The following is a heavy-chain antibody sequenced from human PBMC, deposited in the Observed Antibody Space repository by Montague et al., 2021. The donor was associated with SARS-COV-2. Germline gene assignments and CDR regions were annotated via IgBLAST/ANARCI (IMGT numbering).Heavy chain of an antibody. V-gene: IGHV7-4-1*02. CDR3: AREYCSGKCLLVGYQDGFDI. D-gene: IGHD2-15*01. J-gene: IGHJ3*02. CDR2: INTNTGNP. CDR1: GYTFTTHG. Sequence: SVKVSCKASGYTFTTHGLNWVRQAPGQGPEWMGWINTNTGNPTYAQGFAGRFVFSLDTSVNTAYLQISSLIAEDTAVYYCAREYCSGKCLLVGYQDGFDIWGQGTVVTVSS.